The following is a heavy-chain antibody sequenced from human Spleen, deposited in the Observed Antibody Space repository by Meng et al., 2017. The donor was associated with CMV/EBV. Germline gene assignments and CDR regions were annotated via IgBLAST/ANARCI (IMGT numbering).Heavy chain of an antibody. CDR1: GFTFTIYS. V-gene: IGHV3-21*01. D-gene: IGHD3-10*01. J-gene: IGHJ4*02. CDR3: GSREGGY. Sequence: GESLKISCAASGFTFTIYSMNWVRQAPGKGLEWVSSISSSSSYIHYADSVKGRFSISRDNAKSSLYLQMNSLRAEDTAVYYCGSREGGYWGQGTLVTVSS. CDR2: ISSSSSYI.